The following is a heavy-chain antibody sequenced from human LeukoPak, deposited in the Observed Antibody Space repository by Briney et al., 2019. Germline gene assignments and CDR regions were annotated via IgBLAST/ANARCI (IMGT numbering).Heavy chain of an antibody. CDR1: GFTFSSYA. CDR3: AKHSGYSYGEHFDY. V-gene: IGHV3-23*01. CDR2: ISGSGGST. Sequence: GGSLRLSCAASGFTFSSYAMSWVRQAPGKGLEWVSGISGSGGSTYYADSVKGRFTISRDNSKNTLYLHLNSLRAEDTAVYYCAKHSGYSYGEHFDYWGQGTLVTVSS. D-gene: IGHD5-18*01. J-gene: IGHJ4*02.